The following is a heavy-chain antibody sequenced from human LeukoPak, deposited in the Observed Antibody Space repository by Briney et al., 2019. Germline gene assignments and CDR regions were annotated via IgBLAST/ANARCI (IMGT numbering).Heavy chain of an antibody. CDR2: ISSSSGSTI. Sequence: GGSLRLSCAASGFTFSSYEMNWVRQAPGKGLEWVSYISSSSGSTIYYADSVKGRFTISRDNAKNSLYLQMNSLRAEDTALYYCAKDRPQNFDSGSYYDPIFDYWGQGTLVTVSS. V-gene: IGHV3-48*03. J-gene: IGHJ4*02. CDR1: GFTFSSYE. CDR3: AKDRPQNFDSGSYYDPIFDY. D-gene: IGHD3-10*01.